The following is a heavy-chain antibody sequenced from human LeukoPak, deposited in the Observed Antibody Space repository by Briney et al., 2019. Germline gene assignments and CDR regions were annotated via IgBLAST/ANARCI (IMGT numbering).Heavy chain of an antibody. CDR1: GYTFTSYD. J-gene: IGHJ6*04. Sequence: ASVKVSCKASGYTFTSYDINWVRQATGQGLEWMGWINPNSGGTNYAQKFQGWVTMTRDTSISTAYMELSRLRSDDTAVYYCARATRITMVRGVSSGGMDVWGKGTTVTVSS. V-gene: IGHV1-2*04. CDR2: INPNSGGT. D-gene: IGHD3-10*01. CDR3: ARATRITMVRGVSSGGMDV.